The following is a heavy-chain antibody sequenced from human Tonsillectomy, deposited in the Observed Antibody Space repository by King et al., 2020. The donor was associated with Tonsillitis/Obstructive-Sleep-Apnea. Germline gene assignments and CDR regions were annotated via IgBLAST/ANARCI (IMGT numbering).Heavy chain of an antibody. CDR3: ARQSYSGSYDY. D-gene: IGHD1-26*01. V-gene: IGHV4-39*01. CDR2: IHYSGST. CDR1: GGSISSSSYY. J-gene: IGHJ4*02. Sequence: QLQESGPGLVKPSETLSLTCTVSGGSISSSSYYWGWIRQPPGKGLEWIGRIHYSGSTYYNPSLKSRVTTSVDTSKNQFSLKLSSVTAADTAVYYCARQSYSGSYDYWGQGTLVTVSS.